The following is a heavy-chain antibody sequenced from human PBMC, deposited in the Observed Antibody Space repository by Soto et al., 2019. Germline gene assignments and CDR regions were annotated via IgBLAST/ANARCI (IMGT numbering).Heavy chain of an antibody. J-gene: IGHJ6*02. CDR2: IYSGGST. Sequence: EVQLVESGGGLVQPGGSLRLSCAASGFTVSSNYMSWGRQAPGKGLEWVSVIYSGGSTYYADSVKGRFTISRDNSKNTLYLQMNSLRAEDTAVYYCARRPAGRYYYYGMDVWGQGTTVTVSS. CDR3: ARRPAGRYYYYGMDV. CDR1: GFTVSSNY. V-gene: IGHV3-66*01.